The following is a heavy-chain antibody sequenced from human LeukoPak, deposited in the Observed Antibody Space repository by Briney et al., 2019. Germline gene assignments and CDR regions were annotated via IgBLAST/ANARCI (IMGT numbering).Heavy chain of an antibody. CDR1: GFTFSSYG. J-gene: IGHJ4*02. Sequence: GRSLRLSCAASGFTFSSYGMHWVRQAPGKGLEWVAFIRYDGSNKYYADSVKGRFTISRDNSKNTLYLQMNSLRAEDTAVYYCAKPWYSSSSTYFDYWGQGTLVTVSS. CDR3: AKPWYSSSSTYFDY. CDR2: IRYDGSNK. V-gene: IGHV3-30*02. D-gene: IGHD6-6*01.